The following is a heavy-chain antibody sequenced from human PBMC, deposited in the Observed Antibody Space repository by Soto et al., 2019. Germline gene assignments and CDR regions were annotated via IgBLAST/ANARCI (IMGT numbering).Heavy chain of an antibody. D-gene: IGHD2-15*01. CDR2: IYYSGST. J-gene: IGHJ4*02. V-gene: IGHV4-31*03. Sequence: SETLSLTCTVSGGSISSGGYYWSWIRQHPGKGLEWIGYIYYSGSTYYNPSLKSRVTISVDTSKNQFSLKLSSVTAADTAVYYCAWSAAAVVPYYFDYWGQGTLVTVSS. CDR3: AWSAAAVVPYYFDY. CDR1: GGSISSGGYY.